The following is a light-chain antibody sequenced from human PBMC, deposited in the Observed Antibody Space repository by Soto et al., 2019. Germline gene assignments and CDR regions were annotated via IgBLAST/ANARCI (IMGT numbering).Light chain of an antibody. J-gene: IGLJ2*01. CDR2: EVS. CDR1: SSDVGGYNF. Sequence: QSALTQPASVSGSPGQSITISCTGTSSDVGGYNFVSWYQQHPGKAPKLVIFEVSNRPSGVSYRFSGSKSGNTASLTISGLQADDEAEYYCSSYTSSGTLVFGGGTKLTVL. CDR3: SSYTSSGTLV. V-gene: IGLV2-14*01.